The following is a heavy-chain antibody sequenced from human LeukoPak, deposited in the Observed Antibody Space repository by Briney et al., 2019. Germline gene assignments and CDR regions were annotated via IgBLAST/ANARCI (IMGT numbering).Heavy chain of an antibody. J-gene: IGHJ4*02. CDR1: GFTLSTYS. V-gene: IGHV3-7*04. Sequence: PGGSLRLSCAASGFTLSTYSMNWVRQAPGKGLEWVANIKQDGSKKSYVDSVKGRFTISRDNAKNSLYLQMNSLRAEDTAIYYCTRVGYIDEGIDYWGQGTLVTVSS. CDR3: TRVGYIDEGIDY. CDR2: IKQDGSKK. D-gene: IGHD5-24*01.